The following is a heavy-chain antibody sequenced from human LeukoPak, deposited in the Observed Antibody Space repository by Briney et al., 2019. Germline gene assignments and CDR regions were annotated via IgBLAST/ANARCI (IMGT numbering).Heavy chain of an antibody. Sequence: GASVKVSCKASGYTFTGYYMHWVRQAPGQGLEWMGWINPNSGGTNYAQKFQGRVTMTRDTSISTAYMELSRLRSDDTAVYYCARGGSIAAAGNWFDPWGQGTLVTVSS. J-gene: IGHJ5*02. V-gene: IGHV1-2*02. D-gene: IGHD6-13*01. CDR1: GYTFTGYY. CDR2: INPNSGGT. CDR3: ARGGSIAAAGNWFDP.